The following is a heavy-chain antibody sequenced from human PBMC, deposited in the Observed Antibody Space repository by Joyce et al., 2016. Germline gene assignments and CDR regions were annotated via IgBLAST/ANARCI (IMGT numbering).Heavy chain of an antibody. D-gene: IGHD2-2*01. Sequence: QVQLVQSGAEVNKPGASVRVSCKAFGFTITSYYMHWVRQAPGQGLEWMGWVNPNSGETKYAQKFQGRVSMTGDTSIDTVYMDLNGLTSDDTAVYFCARTWGTTHCSKTCCYSYQFDYWGQRTLITVSS. CDR2: VNPNSGET. V-gene: IGHV1-2*02. CDR3: ARTWGTTHCSKTCCYSYQFDY. J-gene: IGHJ4*02. CDR1: GFTITSYY.